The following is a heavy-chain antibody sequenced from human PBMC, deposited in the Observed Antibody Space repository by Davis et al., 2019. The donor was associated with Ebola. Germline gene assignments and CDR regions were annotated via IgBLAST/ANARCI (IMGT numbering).Heavy chain of an antibody. Sequence: AASVKVSCKASGYTFTSHGIIWVRQAPGQGLEWMGWINAYYGNTNYAHNLQGRVTMTTDTSTSTAYMELRSLRSDDTAVYYCARGPSLYYDILTGYLGPLVNWGQGTLVTVSS. CDR1: GYTFTSHG. J-gene: IGHJ4*02. CDR3: ARGPSLYYDILTGYLGPLVN. D-gene: IGHD3-9*01. CDR2: INAYYGNT. V-gene: IGHV1-18*01.